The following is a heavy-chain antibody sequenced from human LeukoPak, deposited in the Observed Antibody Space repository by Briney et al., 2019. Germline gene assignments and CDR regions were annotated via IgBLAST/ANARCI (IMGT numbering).Heavy chain of an antibody. Sequence: GGSLRLSCAASGFTFSSYAMSWARQAPGKGLEWVSAISGSGGSTYYADSVKGRFTISRDNSKNTLYLQMNSLRAEDTAVYYCAKVLFRGMIVERPYFDYWGQRTLVTVSS. D-gene: IGHD3-22*01. V-gene: IGHV3-23*01. CDR1: GFTFSSYA. CDR2: ISGSGGST. CDR3: AKVLFRGMIVERPYFDY. J-gene: IGHJ4*02.